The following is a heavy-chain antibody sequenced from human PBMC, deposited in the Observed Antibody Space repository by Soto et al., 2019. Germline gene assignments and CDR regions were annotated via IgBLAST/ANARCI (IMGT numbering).Heavy chain of an antibody. D-gene: IGHD1-7*01. CDR2: ISYDGSYQ. Sequence: WSLRLSCEASGFFFSDYGMHWVRQAPGKGLEWVAVISYDGSYQYYVDSVKGRFTISRDNSKNTLHLQMNSLRAEDTAVYYCAKDEISKTIRGDAFNFWGQGTMVTV. J-gene: IGHJ3*01. V-gene: IGHV3-30*18. CDR3: AKDEISKTIRGDAFNF. CDR1: GFFFSDYG.